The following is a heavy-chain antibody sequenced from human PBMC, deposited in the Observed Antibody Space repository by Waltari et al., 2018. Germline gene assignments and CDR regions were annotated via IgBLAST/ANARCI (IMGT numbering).Heavy chain of an antibody. CDR3: ARAPIVVVIAITYGMDV. Sequence: QVQLVQSGAEVKKPGASVKVSCKASGYTFTSYAMHWVRQAPGQRLEWMGWINAGNGNTKYSQKVQGRVTITRDTSASTAYMELSSLRSEDTAVYYCARAPIVVVIAITYGMDVWGQGTTVTVSS. J-gene: IGHJ6*02. CDR1: GYTFTSYA. V-gene: IGHV1-3*01. D-gene: IGHD2-21*01. CDR2: INAGNGNT.